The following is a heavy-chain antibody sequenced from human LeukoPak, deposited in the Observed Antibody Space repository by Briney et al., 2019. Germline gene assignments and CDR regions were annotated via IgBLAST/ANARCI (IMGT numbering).Heavy chain of an antibody. D-gene: IGHD5-24*01. Sequence: SVKVSCKASGGTFISYAISWVRQAPGQGLEWMGGIIPIFGTANYAQKFQGRVTITTDESTSTAYMELSSLSSDDTAVYYCGRVDMATTKDYWGQGTLVTVSP. CDR2: IIPIFGTA. CDR3: GRVDMATTKDY. CDR1: GGTFISYA. V-gene: IGHV1-69*05. J-gene: IGHJ4*02.